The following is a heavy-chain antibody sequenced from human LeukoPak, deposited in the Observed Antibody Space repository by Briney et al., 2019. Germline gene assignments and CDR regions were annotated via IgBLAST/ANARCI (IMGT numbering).Heavy chain of an antibody. Sequence: PGGSLRLSCAASGFTVSSNYMSWVRQAPGKGLEWVSVIYSGGSTYYADSVKGRFTISRDNSKNTLYLQMNSLRAEDTAVYYCARADCSGSCYFDYWGQGTLVTVSS. CDR1: GFTVSSNY. CDR2: IYSGGST. CDR3: ARADCSGSCYFDY. V-gene: IGHV3-53*01. D-gene: IGHD2-15*01. J-gene: IGHJ4*02.